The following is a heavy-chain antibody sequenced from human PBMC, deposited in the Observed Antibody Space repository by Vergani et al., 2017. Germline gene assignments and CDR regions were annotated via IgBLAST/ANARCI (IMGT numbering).Heavy chain of an antibody. Sequence: QVQLVESGGGVVQPGRSLRLSCAASGFTFSSYALHWVRQAPGKGLEWVAVISYDGSNKYYADSVKGRFTISRDNSKNTLYLQMNSLRAEDTAVYYCARDLDWQIGYFDVWGRRVLGTLSS. CDR3: ARDLDWQIGYFDV. J-gene: IGHJ2*01. V-gene: IGHV3-30*04. D-gene: IGHD3-9*01. CDR1: GFTFSSYA. CDR2: ISYDGSNK.